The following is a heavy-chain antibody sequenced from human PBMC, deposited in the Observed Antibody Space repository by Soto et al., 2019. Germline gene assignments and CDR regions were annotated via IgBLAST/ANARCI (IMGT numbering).Heavy chain of an antibody. J-gene: IGHJ4*03. CDR2: ISGSGNST. Sequence: GGSLRLSCAVSGFTFNSYAMTWVRQAPGKGLEWVSTISGSGNSTYYADSVKARFTISRDNSKNTLFLQMNSLRAEDTAVYYCAKGHRGGGSCCLDYWGQGTLVTVSS. CDR1: GFTFNSYA. V-gene: IGHV3-23*01. D-gene: IGHD2-15*01. CDR3: AKGHRGGGSCCLDY.